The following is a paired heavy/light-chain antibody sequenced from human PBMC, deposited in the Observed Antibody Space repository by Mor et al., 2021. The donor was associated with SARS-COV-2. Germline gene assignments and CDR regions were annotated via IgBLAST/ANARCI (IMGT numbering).Light chain of an antibody. CDR2: TAS. J-gene: IGKJ2*01. CDR3: QQSYSLPGT. Sequence: DIQMTQSPSSLSASVGDRVTITCRASRSISSFLNWYQQKPGKAPKVLIYTASSLQSGVPSRFSGSGSGTDFTLTISSLQPEDFATYYCQQSYSLPGTFGQGTKLEIK. CDR1: RSISSF. V-gene: IGKV1-39*01.
Heavy chain of an antibody. CDR1: GFTFSSDW. CDR3: AKVDYYDSVYYFDS. Sequence: EVQLVESGGGLVQPGGSLRLSCAASGFTFSSDWMHWVRQAPGKGLVWVSRINSDGSSTSYADSVKGRFTISRDNAKNTLYLQMNSLRVEDTAVYYCAKVDYYDSVYYFDSWGQGTLVTVSS. V-gene: IGHV3-74*01. D-gene: IGHD3-3*01. CDR2: INSDGSST. J-gene: IGHJ4*02.